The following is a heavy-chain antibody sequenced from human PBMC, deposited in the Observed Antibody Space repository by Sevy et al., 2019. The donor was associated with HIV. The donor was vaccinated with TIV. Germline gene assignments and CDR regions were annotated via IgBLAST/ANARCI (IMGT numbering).Heavy chain of an antibody. CDR3: ARARGTDDDAFDI. J-gene: IGHJ3*02. CDR2: IGTAGDT. Sequence: GGSLRLSCAASGFTFSSYDMHWVRQATGKGLEWVSAIGTAGDTYYPGSVKGGFTISRENAKNAWYIQMNSLRAGDTAVYYWARARGTDDDAFDIWGQGTMVTVSS. V-gene: IGHV3-13*01. D-gene: IGHD3-16*01. CDR1: GFTFSSYD.